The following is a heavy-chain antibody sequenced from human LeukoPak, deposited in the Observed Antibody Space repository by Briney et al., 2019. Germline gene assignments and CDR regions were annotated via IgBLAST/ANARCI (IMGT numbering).Heavy chain of an antibody. CDR1: GGSTSSTNYY. Sequence: SETLSLTCTVSGGSTSSTNYYWGWIRQPPGKGLEWIGNIYYSGSTYYNPSLKSRVTISVDTSKNQFSLKLSSVTAADTAVYYCARLYHDILTGYYYFDYWGQGTLVTVSS. J-gene: IGHJ4*02. CDR2: IYYSGST. V-gene: IGHV4-39*01. CDR3: ARLYHDILTGYYYFDY. D-gene: IGHD3-9*01.